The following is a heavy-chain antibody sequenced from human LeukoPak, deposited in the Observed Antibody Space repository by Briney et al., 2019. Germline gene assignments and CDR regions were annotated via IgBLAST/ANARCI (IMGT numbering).Heavy chain of an antibody. J-gene: IGHJ4*02. CDR3: VRDNNWGFDY. V-gene: IGHV3-30*02. CDR2: ITYDGSNK. CDR1: GFTFSIYG. D-gene: IGHD7-27*01. Sequence: GGSLRLPCAASGFTFSIYGMHWVRQAPGKGLEWVSFITYDGSNKNYADSVKGRFTISRDNSKNTLYVQMNSLRVEDTAVYYCVRDNNWGFDYWGQGTLVTVSS.